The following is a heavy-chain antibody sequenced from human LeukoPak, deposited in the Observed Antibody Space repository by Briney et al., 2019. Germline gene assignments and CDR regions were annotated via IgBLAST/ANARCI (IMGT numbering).Heavy chain of an antibody. Sequence: ASVKVSCKASGGTFSSYAISWVRQAPGQGLEWMGGIIPIFGTANYAQKFQGRVTITTDESTSTAYMELSSLRSEDTAVYYCARESCSSTSCYKETPNWFDPWGQGTLVTVSS. J-gene: IGHJ5*02. CDR1: GGTFSSYA. D-gene: IGHD2-2*02. V-gene: IGHV1-69*05. CDR2: IIPIFGTA. CDR3: ARESCSSTSCYKETPNWFDP.